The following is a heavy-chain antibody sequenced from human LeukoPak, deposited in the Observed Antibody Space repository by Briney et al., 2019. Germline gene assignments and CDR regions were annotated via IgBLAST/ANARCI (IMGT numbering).Heavy chain of an antibody. Sequence: GGSLRLSCAASGFTFSSYGMHWVRQAPGKGLEWVAVISYDGSNKYYADSVKGRFTISRDNSKNTLYLQMNSLRAEDTAVYYCARDTDTYYGSGSVDYWGQGTLVTVSS. D-gene: IGHD3-10*01. CDR3: ARDTDTYYGSGSVDY. CDR1: GFTFSSYG. J-gene: IGHJ4*02. V-gene: IGHV3-30*03. CDR2: ISYDGSNK.